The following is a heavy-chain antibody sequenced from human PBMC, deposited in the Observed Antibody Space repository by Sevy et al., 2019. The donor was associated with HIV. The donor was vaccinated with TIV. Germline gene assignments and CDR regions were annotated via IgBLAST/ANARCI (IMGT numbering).Heavy chain of an antibody. V-gene: IGHV1-18*01. J-gene: IGHJ4*02. Sequence: ASVKVSCKASGYTFSSNGITWVRQAPGQGLAWMGWIGLYNGNSNYAQKFRDRVTMTADTSTSTAYMELRSLRSDDTAVYYCARVPTYYYGSATYFDSWGQGSLVTVSS. CDR3: ARVPTYYYGSATYFDS. CDR2: IGLYNGNS. D-gene: IGHD3-10*01. CDR1: GYTFSSNG.